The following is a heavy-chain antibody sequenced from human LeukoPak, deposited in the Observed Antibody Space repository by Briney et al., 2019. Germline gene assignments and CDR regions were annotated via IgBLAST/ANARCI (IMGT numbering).Heavy chain of an antibody. CDR2: ISSSSSYI. D-gene: IGHD2-2*03. V-gene: IGHV3-21*01. CDR3: ASGYCSSTSCPFRDY. J-gene: IGHJ4*02. Sequence: GGSLRLSCAASGFTFRSYSMNWVRQAPGKGLECVSSISSSSSYIYYADSVKGRFTISRDNAKNSLYLQMNSLRAEDTAVYYCASGYCSSTSCPFRDYWGQGTLVTVSS. CDR1: GFTFRSYS.